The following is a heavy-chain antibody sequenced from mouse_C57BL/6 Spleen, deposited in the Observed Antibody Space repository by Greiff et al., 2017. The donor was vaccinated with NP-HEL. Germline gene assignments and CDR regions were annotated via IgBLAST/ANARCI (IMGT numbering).Heavy chain of an antibody. J-gene: IGHJ2*01. D-gene: IGHD3-2*02. CDR2: IYPSDSET. Sequence: QVQLQQPGAELVRPGSSVKLSCKASGYTFTSYWMDWVKQRPGQGLEWIGNIYPSDSETLYNQKFKDKATLTVDKSSSTAYMQRSSLTSEDSAVYYCARLDSSGPVDYWGQGTTLTVSS. CDR3: ARLDSSGPVDY. V-gene: IGHV1-61*01. CDR1: GYTFTSYW.